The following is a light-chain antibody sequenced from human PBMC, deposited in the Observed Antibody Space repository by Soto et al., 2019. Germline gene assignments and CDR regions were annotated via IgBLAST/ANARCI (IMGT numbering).Light chain of an antibody. Sequence: EIVMTQSPATLSVSPGERATLSCRASQSVSDYLAWYQQKPGQAPRLLIHGATTRATGIPARFSGSGSGTEFTLTISSLQSEDFAVYYCQQYNNWPRTFGQGTKVDIK. CDR1: QSVSDY. CDR2: GAT. V-gene: IGKV3-15*01. CDR3: QQYNNWPRT. J-gene: IGKJ1*01.